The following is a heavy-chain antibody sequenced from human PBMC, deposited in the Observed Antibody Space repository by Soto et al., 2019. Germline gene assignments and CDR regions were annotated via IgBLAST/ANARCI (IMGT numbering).Heavy chain of an antibody. D-gene: IGHD6-6*01. V-gene: IGHV3-33*01. CDR3: ARDVRPQVPYYFDY. CDR1: GFTFSSYG. CDR2: IWYDGSNK. J-gene: IGHJ4*02. Sequence: GGSLRLSCAASGFTFSSYGMHWVRQAPGKGLERVAVIWYDGSNKYYADSVKGRFTISRDNSKNTLYLQLNSLRAEDTAVYYCARDVRPQVPYYFDYWGPGTLVTVSS.